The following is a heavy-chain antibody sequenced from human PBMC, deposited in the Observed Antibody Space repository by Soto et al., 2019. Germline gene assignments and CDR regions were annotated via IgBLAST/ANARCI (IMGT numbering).Heavy chain of an antibody. CDR1: GGTFSSYA. CDR3: ARDQEGDSSGWSFWSP. CDR2: IIPIFGTA. V-gene: IGHV1-69*13. J-gene: IGHJ5*02. Sequence: GASVKVSCKASGGTFSSYAISWVRQAPGQGLEWMGGIIPIFGTANYAQKFQGRVTITADESTSTAYMELSSLRSEDTAVYYCARDQEGDSSGWSFWSPWGLGTLVTVSS. D-gene: IGHD6-19*01.